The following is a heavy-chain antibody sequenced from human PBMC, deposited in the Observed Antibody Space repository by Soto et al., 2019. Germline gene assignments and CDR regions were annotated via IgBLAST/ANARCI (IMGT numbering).Heavy chain of an antibody. D-gene: IGHD2-15*01. Sequence: QVQLQQWGAGLLKPSETLSLTCAVYGGSFSGYYWSWIRQPPGKGLEWIGEINHSRSTNYNPSLKSRVTISVDTSKNQFSLKLSSVTAADTAVYYCASEGYCSGGSCYERFDPWGQGTLVTVSS. J-gene: IGHJ5*02. CDR3: ASEGYCSGGSCYERFDP. V-gene: IGHV4-34*01. CDR1: GGSFSGYY. CDR2: INHSRST.